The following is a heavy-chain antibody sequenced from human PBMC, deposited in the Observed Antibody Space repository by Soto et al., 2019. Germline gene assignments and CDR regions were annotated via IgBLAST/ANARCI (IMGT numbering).Heavy chain of an antibody. J-gene: IGHJ4*02. D-gene: IGHD4-17*01. CDR1: VGTFSSYA. V-gene: IGHV1-69*13. Sequence: GASVKVSCTASVGTFSSYAISWVRQAPGQGLEWMGGIIPIFGTANYAQKFQGRVTITADESTSTAYMELSSLRAEDTALYYCARDVDADFRTDFDYWSRGTLVTVSS. CDR3: ARDVDADFRTDFDY. CDR2: IIPIFGTA.